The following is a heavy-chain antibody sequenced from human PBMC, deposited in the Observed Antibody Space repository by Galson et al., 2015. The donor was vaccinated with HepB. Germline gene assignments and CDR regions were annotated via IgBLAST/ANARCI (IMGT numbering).Heavy chain of an antibody. J-gene: IGHJ3*01. V-gene: IGHV3-30*18. Sequence: SLRLSCAASGFTFNNFGMHWVRQAPGKGLEWVAVVSHDGTKEDYAGSVKGRFTISRDNSKHTLFLQMNRLRVEDTAIYYCAKSQGIILLGTSIIHGSGLDSWGPGIAVTVSA. CDR2: VSHDGTKE. CDR1: GFTFNNFG. CDR3: AKSQGIILLGTSIIHGSGLDS. D-gene: IGHD2-8*02.